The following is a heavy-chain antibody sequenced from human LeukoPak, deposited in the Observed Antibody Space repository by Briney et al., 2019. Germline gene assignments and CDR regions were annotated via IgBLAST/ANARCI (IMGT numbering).Heavy chain of an antibody. CDR2: NYYSGST. CDR3: ARDGYGAAAGSFDY. CDR1: GGPNSSGGYY. Sequence: SQTLSLTCTVSGGPNSSGGYYWRWIPQHPAKGLEWNGYNYYSGSTYYNPSLKSRVTISVDTSKNQFSLKLSSVTAADTAVYYCARDGYGAAAGSFDYWGQGTLVTVSS. D-gene: IGHD6-13*01. J-gene: IGHJ4*02. V-gene: IGHV4-31*03.